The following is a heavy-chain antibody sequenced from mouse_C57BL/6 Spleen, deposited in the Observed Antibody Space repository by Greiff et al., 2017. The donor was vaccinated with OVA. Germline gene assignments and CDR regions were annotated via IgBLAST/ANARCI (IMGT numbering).Heavy chain of an antibody. CDR3: ARKDGYPYAMDY. CDR2: IKPNNGGT. CDR1: GYTFTDYN. D-gene: IGHD2-3*01. J-gene: IGHJ4*01. V-gene: IGHV1-22*01. Sequence: EVKLQESGPELVKPGASVTMSCKASGYTFTDYNMHWVKQSHGKSLEWIGYIKPNNGGTSYNQKFKGKATLTVNKSSSTAYMELRSLTSEDSAVYYCARKDGYPYAMDYWGQGTSVTVSS.